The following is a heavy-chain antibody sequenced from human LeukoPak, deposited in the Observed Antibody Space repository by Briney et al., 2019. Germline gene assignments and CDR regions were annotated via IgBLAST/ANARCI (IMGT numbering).Heavy chain of an antibody. D-gene: IGHD2-15*01. V-gene: IGHV1-2*02. J-gene: IGHJ4*02. CDR1: GYTFTGYY. CDR2: INPKSGGT. Sequence: ASVKVSCKTSGYTFTGYYMHWVRQAPGHGLEWMAWINPKSGGTSYAQRFQGRVTVTRDTSINTASMELSRLRSHDTAVYYCARGRVAATDKGFFDFWGQGTLVTVSS. CDR3: ARGRVAATDKGFFDF.